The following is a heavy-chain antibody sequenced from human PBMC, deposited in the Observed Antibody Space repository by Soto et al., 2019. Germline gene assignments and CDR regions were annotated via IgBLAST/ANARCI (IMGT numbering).Heavy chain of an antibody. CDR2: IKSDGSGT. V-gene: IGHV3-74*01. CDR3: ARGYAAAI. D-gene: IGHD5-18*01. J-gene: IGHJ6*02. Sequence: GGSLRLSCAASGFSVSAYWMHWVRQAPGKGLVWVSRIKSDGSGTSYADSVTGRFTISRDNAKNTLYLQMNSLRAEDTAVYYCARGYAAAIWGQGTTVTVSS. CDR1: GFSVSAYW.